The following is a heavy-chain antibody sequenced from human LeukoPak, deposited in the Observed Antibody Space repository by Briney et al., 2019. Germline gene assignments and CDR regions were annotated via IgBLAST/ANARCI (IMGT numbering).Heavy chain of an antibody. CDR3: ARETTGTMALDY. V-gene: IGHV3-21*01. J-gene: IGHJ4*02. Sequence: TGGSLRLSCAASGFTFSSYSMNWVRQAPGKGLEWVSSISSSSSYIYYADSVKGRFTISRDNAKNSLYLQMNSLRAEDTAMYYCARETTGTMALDYWGQGTLVTVSS. D-gene: IGHD1-1*01. CDR2: ISSSSSYI. CDR1: GFTFSSYS.